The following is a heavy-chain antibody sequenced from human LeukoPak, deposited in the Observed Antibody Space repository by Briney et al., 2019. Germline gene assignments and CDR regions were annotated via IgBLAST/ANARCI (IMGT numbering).Heavy chain of an antibody. CDR3: SRVKYGGNSGYHFDY. CDR1: GFNFNYYA. Sequence: GGSLRLSCVASGFNFNYYAMTWVRQAPGKGLEWVSTIGDSSGAESYADSVRGRFSISRDNSRNMVYLQMHSLRPEGTAVYYCSRVKYGGNSGYHFDYWGQGTLVTVSS. CDR2: IGDSSGAE. D-gene: IGHD4-23*01. V-gene: IGHV3-23*01. J-gene: IGHJ4*02.